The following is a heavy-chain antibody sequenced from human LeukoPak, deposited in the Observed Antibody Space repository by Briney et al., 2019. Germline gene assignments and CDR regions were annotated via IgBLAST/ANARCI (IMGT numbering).Heavy chain of an antibody. J-gene: IGHJ4*02. CDR1: RFTFSTYS. CDR2: ISYDGSNK. V-gene: IGHV3-30*18. Sequence: GGSLRLSCAASRFTFSTYSMNWVRQAPGKGLEWVAVISYDGSNKYYADSVKGRFTISRDNSKNTLYLQMNSLRAEDTAVYHCAKDGRSYSSGWPPFDYWGQGALVTVSS. D-gene: IGHD6-19*01. CDR3: AKDGRSYSSGWPPFDY.